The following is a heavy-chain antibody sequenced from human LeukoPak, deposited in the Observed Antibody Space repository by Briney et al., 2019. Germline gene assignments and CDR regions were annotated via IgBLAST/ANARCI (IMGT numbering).Heavy chain of an antibody. CDR1: GYTFTSYD. CDR2: MNPNSGNT. CDR3: ARVRPTRYCSGGSCYSHYYYGMDV. Sequence: ASVKVSCKASGYTFTSYDINWVRQATGQGLDWMGWMNPNSGNTGYAQKLQGRVTMTRNTSISTAYMELSSLRSEDTAVYYCARVRPTRYCSGGSCYSHYYYGMDVWGQGTTVTVSS. V-gene: IGHV1-8*01. D-gene: IGHD2-15*01. J-gene: IGHJ6*02.